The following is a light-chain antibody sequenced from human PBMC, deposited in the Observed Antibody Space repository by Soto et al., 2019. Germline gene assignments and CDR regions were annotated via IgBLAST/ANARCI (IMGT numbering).Light chain of an antibody. CDR2: DAS. J-gene: IGKJ5*01. Sequence: EIVLTQSPATLSLSPGERATLSCRASQSISTYLAWYQQKPGQGPRLLIYDASNRATGIPARFSGSGSGTDFTLTISSLEPEDFAVYYCQQRSNWPPITFGQGTRLEMK. CDR3: QQRSNWPPIT. CDR1: QSISTY. V-gene: IGKV3-11*01.